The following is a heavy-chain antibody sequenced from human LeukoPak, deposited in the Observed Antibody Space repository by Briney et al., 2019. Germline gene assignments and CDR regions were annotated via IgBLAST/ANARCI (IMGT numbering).Heavy chain of an antibody. CDR1: GYSFTNYW. CDR2: IYPTDSDT. D-gene: IGHD3-22*01. V-gene: IGHV5-51*01. Sequence: GESLKISCKGSGYSFTNYWIAWVRQMPGKGLEWMGIIYPTDSDTTYTPSFQGQVTISSDKSISTAYLQWNTLQASDTAMYYCAKYSSGYPYPDYWGQGTLVTVSS. CDR3: AKYSSGYPYPDY. J-gene: IGHJ4*02.